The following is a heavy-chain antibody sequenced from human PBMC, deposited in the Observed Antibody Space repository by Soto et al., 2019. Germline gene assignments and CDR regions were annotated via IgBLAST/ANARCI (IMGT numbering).Heavy chain of an antibody. Sequence: QVQLVQSGAEVKKPGASVKVSCKASGYTFTSYDISWVRQATGQGLEWMGWMNPNSGNTGYAQKFQGRVTMTRTTSISTAYMDLSSLRSEDTAVYYYPRQKTSYGMDVWAQGTTVTVSS. V-gene: IGHV1-8*01. CDR1: GYTFTSYD. CDR3: PRQKTSYGMDV. CDR2: MNPNSGNT. J-gene: IGHJ6*02.